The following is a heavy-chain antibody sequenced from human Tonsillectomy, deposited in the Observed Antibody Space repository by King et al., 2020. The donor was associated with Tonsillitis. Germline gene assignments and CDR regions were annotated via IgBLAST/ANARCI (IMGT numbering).Heavy chain of an antibody. CDR3: ARGLTVFGVVGTDFDY. J-gene: IGHJ4*02. CDR1: GYTFTDSY. CDR2: INPNSGGT. V-gene: IGHV1-2*02. D-gene: IGHD3-3*01. Sequence: VQLVESGAEVKKPGASLKVSCKASGYTFTDSYMHWVRQAPGQGLEWMGWINPNSGGTDYAQRFQGRVTMTRDTSISTAYMELSRLRFDDTAVYYCARGLTVFGVVGTDFDYWGQGTLVTVSS.